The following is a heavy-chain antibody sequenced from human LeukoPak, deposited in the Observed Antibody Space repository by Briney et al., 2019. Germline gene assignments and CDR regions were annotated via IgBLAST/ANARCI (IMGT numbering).Heavy chain of an antibody. D-gene: IGHD1-26*01. V-gene: IGHV1-18*01. CDR2: ISAYNGNT. J-gene: IGHJ5*02. CDR3: ARRSEVGAFDP. CDR1: GYTFTSYG. Sequence: ASVKVSCKASGYTFTSYGISWVRHASGQRLEWMGWISAYNGNTNYAQKLQGRVTMTTDTSTSTAYMELRCLRSDDTAVYYCARRSEVGAFDPWGQGTLVTVSS.